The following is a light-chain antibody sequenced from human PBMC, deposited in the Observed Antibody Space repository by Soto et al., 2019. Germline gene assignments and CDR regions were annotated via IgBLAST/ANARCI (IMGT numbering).Light chain of an antibody. CDR1: SSDVGYYNY. CDR3: SSYAGSNNVL. V-gene: IGLV2-8*01. CDR2: GVS. J-gene: IGLJ2*01. Sequence: QSVLTQPPSASGSPGQSGTISCTGTSSDVGYYNYVSWYQHHPGKAPKLMIYGVSKRPSGVPDRFSGSKSGNTAALTVSGLQAEDEADYYCSSYAGSNNVLFGGGTQLTVL.